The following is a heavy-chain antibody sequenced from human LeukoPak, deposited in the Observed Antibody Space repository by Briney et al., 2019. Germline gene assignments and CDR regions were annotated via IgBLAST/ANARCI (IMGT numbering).Heavy chain of an antibody. CDR3: ARQLNGLGYCSGGSCYSGIVY. CDR2: INPSGGST. Sequence: ASVKVSCKASGYTFTSYYMHWVRQAPGQGLEWMGIINPSGGSTSYAQKFQGRVTMTRDMSTSTVYMELSSLRSEDTAVYYCARQLNGLGYCSGGSCYSGIVYWGQGTLVTVSS. J-gene: IGHJ4*02. V-gene: IGHV1-46*01. CDR1: GYTFTSYY. D-gene: IGHD2-15*01.